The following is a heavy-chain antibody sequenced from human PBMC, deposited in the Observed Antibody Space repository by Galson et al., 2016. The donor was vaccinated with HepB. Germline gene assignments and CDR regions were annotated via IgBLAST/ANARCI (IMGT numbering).Heavy chain of an antibody. J-gene: IGHJ6*02. CDR2: INPGNGNT. V-gene: IGHV1-3*01. CDR1: GYTFTSYA. Sequence: SVKVSCKASGYTFTSYAMHWVRQAPGQRLEWMGWINPGNGNTKYSQKFQGRVTITRDTSASTAYMELSSLRSEDTAVYYCARDPLNGSSTSCYDYYYYGMDVWGQGTTVTVSS. CDR3: ARDPLNGSSTSCYDYYYYGMDV. D-gene: IGHD2-2*01.